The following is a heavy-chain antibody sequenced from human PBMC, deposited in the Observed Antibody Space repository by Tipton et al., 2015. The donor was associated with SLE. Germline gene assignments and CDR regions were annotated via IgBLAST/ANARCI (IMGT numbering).Heavy chain of an antibody. CDR3: VKDFGGHYHDALHI. J-gene: IGHJ3*02. Sequence: SLRLSCEAAGFTFSNYGMHWVRQAPGKGLAWVAFIRYDGSRDYYADSVRGRFIISRDNPRNTLYLQTNSLRPDDTAIYYCVKDFGGHYHDALHIWGQGTLVTVSS. CDR1: GFTFSNYG. D-gene: IGHD3-3*01. CDR2: IRYDGSRD. V-gene: IGHV3-30*02.